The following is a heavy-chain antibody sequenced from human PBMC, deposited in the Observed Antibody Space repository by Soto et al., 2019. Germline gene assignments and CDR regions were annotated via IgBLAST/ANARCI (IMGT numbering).Heavy chain of an antibody. J-gene: IGHJ5*02. CDR2: IYWNDDK. V-gene: IGHV2-5*01. CDR1: GFSLSTSGVG. CDR3: AHTRIAARPFCWFDP. Sequence: QITLKESGPTLVKPTQTLTLTCTFSGFSLSTSGVGVGWIRQPPGKALEWLALIYWNDDKRYSPSLKSRLTITQDTSKNQVVLTLTNMDPVDTATYYCAHTRIAARPFCWFDPWGQGTLVTVSS. D-gene: IGHD6-6*01.